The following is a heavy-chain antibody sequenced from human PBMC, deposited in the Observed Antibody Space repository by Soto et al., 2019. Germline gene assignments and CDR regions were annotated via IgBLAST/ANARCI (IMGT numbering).Heavy chain of an antibody. D-gene: IGHD7-27*01. CDR2: IYSGGST. CDR1: GFTVSSNY. J-gene: IGHJ6*02. V-gene: IGHV3-53*01. CDR3: GSWGSGYYYGMDV. Sequence: PGGSLRLSCAASGFTVSSNYMSWVRQAPGKGLEWVSVIYSGGSTYYADSVRGRFTISRDNSKNTLYLQMNSLRAEDTAVYYCGSWGSGYYYGMDVWGQGTTVTVPS.